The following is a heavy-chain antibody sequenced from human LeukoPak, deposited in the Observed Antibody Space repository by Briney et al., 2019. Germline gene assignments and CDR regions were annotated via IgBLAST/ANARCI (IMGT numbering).Heavy chain of an antibody. D-gene: IGHD3-10*01. CDR1: GGTFSSYA. CDR3: ARARITMVRGVIIRQPFDY. V-gene: IGHV1-69*05. J-gene: IGHJ4*02. Sequence: GASVKVSCKASGGTFSSYAISWVRQAPGQGLDWIGGIIPIFATATYAQKFEGRVTITTDESTITAYMELSNLRSEDTDVYYCARARITMVRGVIIRQPFDYWGQGTLVTVSS. CDR2: IIPIFATA.